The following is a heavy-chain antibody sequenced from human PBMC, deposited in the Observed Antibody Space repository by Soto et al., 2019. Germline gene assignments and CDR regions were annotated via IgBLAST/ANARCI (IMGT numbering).Heavy chain of an antibody. J-gene: IGHJ6*02. CDR3: CGDCYLRPRDYYYGMDV. CDR1: GGSISSGGYY. CDR2: IYYSGST. D-gene: IGHD2-21*02. V-gene: IGHV4-31*03. Sequence: SETLSLTCTVSGGSISSGGYYWSWIRQHPGKGLEWIGYIYYSGSTYYNPSLKSRVTISVDTSKNQFSLKLSSVTAADTAVYYCCGDCYLRPRDYYYGMDVWGQGTTVTVSS.